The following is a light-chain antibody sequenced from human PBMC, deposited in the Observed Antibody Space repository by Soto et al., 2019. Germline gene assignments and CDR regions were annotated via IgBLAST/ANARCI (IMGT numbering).Light chain of an antibody. J-gene: IGKJ1*01. V-gene: IGKV3-20*01. CDR2: GAS. CDR3: QQYSRSSLT. CDR1: QSVSRSY. Sequence: DIVLAQSPGTLSLSPGERATLSCRASQSVSRSYIAWYQQRPGQAPRLIIYGASRRATGIPDRFSGGGSETNFTLTISRLEPKDFADYYCQQYSRSSLTFGQGTKVEIK.